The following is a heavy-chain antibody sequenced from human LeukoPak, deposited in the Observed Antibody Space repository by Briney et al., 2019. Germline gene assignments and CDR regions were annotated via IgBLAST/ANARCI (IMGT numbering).Heavy chain of an antibody. CDR2: IIPILGIA. CDR1: GGTFSSYA. D-gene: IGHD4-11*01. CDR3: ARETSNYSPTFDY. J-gene: IGHJ4*02. Sequence: GASVKVSCKASGGTFSSYAISWVRQAPGQGLEWMGRIIPILGIANYAQKFQGRVTITADKSTSTAYMELSSLRSEDTAVYYCARETSNYSPTFDYWGQGTLVTVSS. V-gene: IGHV1-69*04.